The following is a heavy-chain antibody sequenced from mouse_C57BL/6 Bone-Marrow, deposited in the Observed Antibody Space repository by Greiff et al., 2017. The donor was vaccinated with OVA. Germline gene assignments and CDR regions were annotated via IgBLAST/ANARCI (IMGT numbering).Heavy chain of an antibody. J-gene: IGHJ3*01. CDR3: ARSLYYGSRAWYAC. V-gene: IGHV1-20*01. CDR1: GYSFTGYF. CDR2: INPYNGDT. D-gene: IGHD1-1*01. Sequence: EVQLQQSGPELVKPGDSVKISCKASGYSFTGYFMNWVMQSHGKSLEWIGRINPYNGDTFYNQKFKGKATLTVDKSSSTAHMELRSLTSEDSAVYYCARSLYYGSRAWYACWGQGTLVTVSA.